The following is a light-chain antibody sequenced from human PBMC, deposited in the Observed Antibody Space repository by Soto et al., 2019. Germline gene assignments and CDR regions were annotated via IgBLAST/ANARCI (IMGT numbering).Light chain of an antibody. J-gene: IGKJ4*01. Sequence: DIQTTQSPSFVSASVGDRVTITCRASQGIKSWLAWYQHKPGKAPKVLIFAASSLQSGVPSRFSGSGSGTDFTLTISNLQPEDFATYFCQQVNSFPLTFGGGTKVDIK. CDR1: QGIKSW. CDR2: AAS. V-gene: IGKV1-12*01. CDR3: QQVNSFPLT.